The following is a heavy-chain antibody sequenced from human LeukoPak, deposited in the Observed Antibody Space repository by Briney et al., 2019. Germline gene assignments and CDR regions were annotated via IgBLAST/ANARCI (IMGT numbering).Heavy chain of an antibody. CDR2: IYPGDSDT. CDR3: ARGHAFDI. CDR1: GYTFTTYW. Sequence: GESLKISRKGSGYTFTTYWIGWVRQMPGKGREYMGIIYPGDSDTRYSPSFQGQVTISADKSVSTAYLQWSSLKASDTAMYYCARGHAFDIWGQGTMATVSS. V-gene: IGHV5-51*01. J-gene: IGHJ3*02.